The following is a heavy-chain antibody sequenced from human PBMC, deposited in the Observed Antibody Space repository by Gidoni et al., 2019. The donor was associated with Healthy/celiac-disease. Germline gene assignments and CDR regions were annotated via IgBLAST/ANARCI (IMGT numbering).Heavy chain of an antibody. V-gene: IGHV4-34*01. CDR3: ARAHYGDYVLYAFDI. CDR2: INHRVST. D-gene: IGHD4-17*01. J-gene: IGHJ3*02. Sequence: QVQLQQWGAGLLKPSETLSLTCAVYGGSFSGYYWSWIRQPPGKGLEWIGEINHRVSTNYTPSLKSRVTISVDTSKNQFSLKLSSVTAADTAVYYCARAHYGDYVLYAFDIWGQGTMVTVSS. CDR1: GGSFSGYY.